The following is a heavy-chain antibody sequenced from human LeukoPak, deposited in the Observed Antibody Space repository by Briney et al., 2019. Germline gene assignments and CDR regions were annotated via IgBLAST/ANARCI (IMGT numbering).Heavy chain of an antibody. CDR2: IKQDGSEK. CDR3: ARAAFSSRGWGADYYFDY. D-gene: IGHD6-13*01. V-gene: IGHV3-7*01. CDR1: GFSFSTYW. J-gene: IGHJ4*02. Sequence: ETGGSLRLSCAASGFSFSTYWMSWVRQTPGKGLEWVANIKQDGSEKYYVDSVKGRFGISRDNAKNSLSLQMNSLRAEDTAVYYCARAAFSSRGWGADYYFDYWGQGTLVTVSS.